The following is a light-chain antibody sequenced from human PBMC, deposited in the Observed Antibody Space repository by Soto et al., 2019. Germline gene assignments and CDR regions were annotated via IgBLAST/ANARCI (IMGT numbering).Light chain of an antibody. CDR3: QQYVSSVT. CDR1: QSVDSSF. J-gene: IGKJ1*01. Sequence: EIVLTQSPGSLSLSPGERATLSCRASQSVDSSFFAWYQQKPGQAPRLLIYGASNRGTGIPDRFSGRGSGTDFTLTISRLEPEDFAVYYCQQYVSSVTFGQGTKVEIK. V-gene: IGKV3-20*01. CDR2: GAS.